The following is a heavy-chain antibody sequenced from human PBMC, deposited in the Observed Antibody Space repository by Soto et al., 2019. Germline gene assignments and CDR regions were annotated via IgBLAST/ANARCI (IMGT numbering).Heavy chain of an antibody. D-gene: IGHD3-9*01. CDR3: TTDLRYSALGPGGHFDF. Sequence: EVQLVVSGGGLVKPGGSLRLSCAASGFPLSNAWMNWVRQAPGKGLEWVGRIRTKADGGTKDYAVPVKGRFTSYRDDSKNMLYLQINGLKTEDPAVYYCTTDLRYSALGPGGHFDFWGQGTLVTVSS. V-gene: IGHV3-15*01. CDR1: GFPLSNAW. J-gene: IGHJ4*02. CDR2: IRTKADGGTK.